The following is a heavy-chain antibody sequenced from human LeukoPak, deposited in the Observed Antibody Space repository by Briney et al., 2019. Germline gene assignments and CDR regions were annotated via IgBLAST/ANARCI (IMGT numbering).Heavy chain of an antibody. CDR1: GGSFSGYY. Sequence: SETLSLTCAVYGGSFSGYYWSWIRQPPGKGLEWIGEINHSGSTNYNPSLKSRVTISVDTSKNQFSLKLSSVTAADTAVYYCASSFDMVRGVTFDYWGQGTLVTVSS. J-gene: IGHJ4*02. CDR3: ASSFDMVRGVTFDY. V-gene: IGHV4-34*01. CDR2: INHSGST. D-gene: IGHD3-10*01.